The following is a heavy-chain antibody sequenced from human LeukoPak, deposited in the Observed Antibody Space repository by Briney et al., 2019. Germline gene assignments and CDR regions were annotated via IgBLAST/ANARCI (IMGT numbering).Heavy chain of an antibody. CDR1: GYTFTGYY. V-gene: IGHV1-2*02. J-gene: IGHJ4*02. D-gene: IGHD3-16*02. Sequence: ASVKVSCKASGYTFTGYYMHWVRQAPGQGLEWMGWINPKTGDTKYAQKFQGRVVMTMDTAISTAYLDLRRLTSDDTAMYYCASSFYRQTDAWGQGSLVTVSS. CDR2: INPKTGDT. CDR3: ASSFYRQTDA.